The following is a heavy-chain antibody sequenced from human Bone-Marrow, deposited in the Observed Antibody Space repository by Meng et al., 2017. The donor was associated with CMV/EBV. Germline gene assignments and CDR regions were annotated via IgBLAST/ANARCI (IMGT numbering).Heavy chain of an antibody. J-gene: IGHJ4*02. CDR3: ARDEWGDSSGYYGTFDY. V-gene: IGHV3-53*05. D-gene: IGHD3-22*01. CDR2: LFSGGTT. CDR1: GFTVSSNY. Sequence: GESLKISCVVSGFTVSSNYMSWVRQAPGKGLEWVSVLFSGGTTTYGDSVKGRFTISRDNSKNTLFLQMNSLRAEDTAVYYCARDEWGDSSGYYGTFDYWGQRTLVTVSS.